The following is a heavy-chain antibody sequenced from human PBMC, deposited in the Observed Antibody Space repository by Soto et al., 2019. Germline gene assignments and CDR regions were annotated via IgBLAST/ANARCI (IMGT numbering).Heavy chain of an antibody. CDR2: IKQDGSEK. J-gene: IGHJ4*02. D-gene: IGHD6-19*01. CDR3: ARVGVAVAGDYFDY. V-gene: IGHV3-7*01. CDR1: GFTFSSYW. Sequence: EVQLVESGGGLVQPGGSLRLSCAASGFTFSSYWMSWVRQAPGKGLEWVANIKQDGSEKYYVDSVKGRFTISRDKAKNSLYLQMNSLRAEDTAVYYCARVGVAVAGDYFDYWGQGTLVTVSS.